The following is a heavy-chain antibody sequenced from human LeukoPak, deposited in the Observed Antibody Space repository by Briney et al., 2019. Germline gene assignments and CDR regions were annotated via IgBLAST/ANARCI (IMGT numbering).Heavy chain of an antibody. Sequence: GESLKISCKGSGYSFTNNWIAWVRQMPGKGLEWMGIIYPGDSDTTYSPSFQGQVTISADKSISTAYLQWSSLKASDTAMYYCARRYYDFWSGYNWFDPWGQGTLVTVSS. CDR3: ARRYYDFWSGYNWFDP. CDR2: IYPGDSDT. V-gene: IGHV5-51*01. CDR1: GYSFTNNW. D-gene: IGHD3-3*01. J-gene: IGHJ5*02.